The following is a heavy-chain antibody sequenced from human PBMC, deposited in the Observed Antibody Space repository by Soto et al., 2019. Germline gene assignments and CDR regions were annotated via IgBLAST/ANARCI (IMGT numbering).Heavy chain of an antibody. CDR1: GEPVCSYG. V-gene: IGHV1-18*01. J-gene: IGHJ6*02. Sequence: GACMEVSCKGAGEPVCSYGISWVRQAPGQGLEWMGWISGYNGDTNYAQKFQGRVTMTIDTSTGTAYMEVRSLTSDDTAVYYCAKNGQPPYYYYGLDVWG. CDR3: AKNGQPPYYYYGLDV. D-gene: IGHD2-8*01. CDR2: ISGYNGDT.